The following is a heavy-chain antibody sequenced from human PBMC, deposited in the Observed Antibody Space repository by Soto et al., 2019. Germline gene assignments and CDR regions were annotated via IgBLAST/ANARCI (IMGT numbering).Heavy chain of an antibody. J-gene: IGHJ4*02. D-gene: IGHD3-10*01. Sequence: QVQLVQSGAEVKKPGASVKVSCKASGYTFTNDYMHWVRQATGQGLEWMGIINPSTGTTSYAQKFQGRVTMTRDTTTSTVHMELSSLRSDDTAVYYCARASWYSVRGVKEFDYWGQGTLVTVSS. CDR1: GYTFTNDY. CDR2: INPSTGTT. CDR3: ARASWYSVRGVKEFDY. V-gene: IGHV1-46*01.